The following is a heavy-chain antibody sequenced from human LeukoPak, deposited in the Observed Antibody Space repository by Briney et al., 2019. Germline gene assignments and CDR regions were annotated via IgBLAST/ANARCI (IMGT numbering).Heavy chain of an antibody. Sequence: PGGSLRLSCAASGFTSSSYSMNWVRQAPGKGLEWVSSISSSSSYIYYADSVKGRFTISRDNAKNSLYLQMNSLRAEDTAVYYCARDGDYDLGSGYDYWGQGTLVTVSS. CDR2: ISSSSSYI. D-gene: IGHD3-3*01. V-gene: IGHV3-21*01. CDR3: ARDGDYDLGSGYDY. CDR1: GFTSSSYS. J-gene: IGHJ4*02.